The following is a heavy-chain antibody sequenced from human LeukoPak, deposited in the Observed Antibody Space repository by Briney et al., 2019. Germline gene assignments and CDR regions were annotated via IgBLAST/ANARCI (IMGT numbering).Heavy chain of an antibody. Sequence: GGSLRLSCAASGFTFSSYSMNWVRQAPGKGLEWVSSISISSSYIYYADSAKGRFTISRDNAKNSLYLQMNSLRAEDTAVYYCARDGRHIGVVVGGDMDVWGKGTTVTVSS. J-gene: IGHJ6*03. V-gene: IGHV3-21*01. CDR2: ISISSSYI. CDR1: GFTFSSYS. D-gene: IGHD2-15*01. CDR3: ARDGRHIGVVVGGDMDV.